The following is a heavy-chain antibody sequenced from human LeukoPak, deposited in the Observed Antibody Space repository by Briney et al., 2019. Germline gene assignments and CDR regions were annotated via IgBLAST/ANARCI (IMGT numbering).Heavy chain of an antibody. CDR2: INPNSGGT. Sequence: ASVKVSCKASGYTFTGYYMHWVRQAPGQGLEWMGWINPNSGGTNYAQKFQGRVTMTRDTSISTAYMELSRLRSDDTAVYCCASALVLEWLFSPFDYWGQGTLVTVSS. CDR1: GYTFTGYY. CDR3: ASALVLEWLFSPFDY. D-gene: IGHD3-3*01. V-gene: IGHV1-2*02. J-gene: IGHJ4*02.